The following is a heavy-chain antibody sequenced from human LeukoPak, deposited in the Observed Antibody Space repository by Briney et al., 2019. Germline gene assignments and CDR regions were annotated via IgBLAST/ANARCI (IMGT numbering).Heavy chain of an antibody. CDR3: AKDEEWLSLDY. V-gene: IGHV3-30*04. Sequence: PGRSLRLSCAASGFTFSDYAMHWVRQAPGKGLEWVAVISYGGSNEYYADSVKGRFTISRDNSKNTLYLQMNSLRAEDTAVYYCAKDEEWLSLDYWGQGTLVTVSS. CDR1: GFTFSDYA. D-gene: IGHD3-3*01. CDR2: ISYGGSNE. J-gene: IGHJ4*02.